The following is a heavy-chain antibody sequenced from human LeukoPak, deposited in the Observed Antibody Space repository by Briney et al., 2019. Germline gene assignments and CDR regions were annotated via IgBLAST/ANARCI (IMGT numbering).Heavy chain of an antibody. V-gene: IGHV1-18*01. CDR3: ANPPTVTSFDY. Sequence: ASVKVSCKASGYTFTSYGISWVRQAPGQGLEWMGWISAYNGNTNYAQKLQGRVTMTTDTSTSTAYMELRSLRAEDTAVYYCANPPTVTSFDYWGQGTLVTVSS. CDR1: GYTFTSYG. J-gene: IGHJ4*02. CDR2: ISAYNGNT. D-gene: IGHD4-11*01.